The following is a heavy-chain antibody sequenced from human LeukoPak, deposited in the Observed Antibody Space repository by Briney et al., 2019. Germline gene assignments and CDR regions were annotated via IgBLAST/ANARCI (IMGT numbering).Heavy chain of an antibody. Sequence: PGESLRLSCAASGFTFSNAWLSWVRQAPGKGLEWVGRINSKIDGGTTDYAAPVKGRFTISRDDSKDTLDLQMNSLKTEDTAVYYCTTVTMLRRLAWGQGTLVTVS. CDR3: TTVTMLRRLA. D-gene: IGHD3-10*01. V-gene: IGHV3-15*01. J-gene: IGHJ5*02. CDR2: INSKIDGGTT. CDR1: GFTFSNAW.